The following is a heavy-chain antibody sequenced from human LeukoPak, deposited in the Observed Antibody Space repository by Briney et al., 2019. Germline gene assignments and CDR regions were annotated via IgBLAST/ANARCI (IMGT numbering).Heavy chain of an antibody. D-gene: IGHD2-2*01. CDR3: ARVFVVVPAAMRWFDP. V-gene: IGHV4-59*08. Sequence: SETLSLTCTVSGGSISSYYWSWIRQPPGKGLEWIGYIYYSGSTYYNPSLKSRVTISVDTSKNQFSLRLSSVTAADTAVYNCARVFVVVPAAMRWFDPWGQGTLVTVSS. J-gene: IGHJ5*02. CDR1: GGSISSYY. CDR2: IYYSGST.